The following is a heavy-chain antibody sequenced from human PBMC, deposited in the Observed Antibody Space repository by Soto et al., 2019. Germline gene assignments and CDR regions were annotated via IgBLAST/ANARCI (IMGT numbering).Heavy chain of an antibody. CDR3: ARGDGTEAGMDV. Sequence: ASETLSLTCAVSGYSISSGYYWGWIRQPPGKGLEWIGSIYHSGSTYYNPSLKSRVTISVDTSKNQFSLKLSSVTAADTAVYYCARGDGTEAGMDVWGQGTTVTVS. CDR1: GYSISSGYY. V-gene: IGHV4-38-2*01. D-gene: IGHD3-10*01. CDR2: IYHSGST. J-gene: IGHJ6*02.